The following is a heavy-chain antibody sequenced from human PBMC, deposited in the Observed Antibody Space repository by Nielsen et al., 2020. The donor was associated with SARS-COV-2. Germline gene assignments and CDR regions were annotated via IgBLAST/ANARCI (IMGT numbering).Heavy chain of an antibody. D-gene: IGHD2-2*01. J-gene: IGHJ4*02. V-gene: IGHV5-51*01. Sequence: GESLKISCKGSGYSFTSYWIGWVRQMPGKGLEWVGIIYPGDSDTRYSPSFQGQVTISADKSISTAYLQWSSLKASDTAMYYCARRYCSSTSCSFLSIDYWGQGTLVTVSP. CDR2: IYPGDSDT. CDR3: ARRYCSSTSCSFLSIDY. CDR1: GYSFTSYW.